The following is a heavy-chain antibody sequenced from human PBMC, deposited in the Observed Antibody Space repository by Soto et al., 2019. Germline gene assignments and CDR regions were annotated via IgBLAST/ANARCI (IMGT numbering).Heavy chain of an antibody. CDR1: GGSISSSSYY. Sequence: SETLSLTCTVSGGSISSSSYYWGWIRQPPGKGLEWIGSIYYSGSTYYNPSLKSRVTISVDTSKNQFSLKLSSVTAADTAVYYCARQWVGYCSSTSCYRYCFDPWGQGTLVTVSS. CDR3: ARQWVGYCSSTSCYRYCFDP. D-gene: IGHD2-2*02. J-gene: IGHJ5*02. V-gene: IGHV4-39*01. CDR2: IYYSGST.